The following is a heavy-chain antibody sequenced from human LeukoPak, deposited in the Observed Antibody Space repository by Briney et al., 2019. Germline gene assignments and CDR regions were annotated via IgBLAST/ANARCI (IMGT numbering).Heavy chain of an antibody. D-gene: IGHD3-10*01. CDR1: GFTFSNYW. J-gene: IGHJ4*02. CDR3: AREVGSGNSDRYFDY. V-gene: IGHV3-74*01. CDR2: INSDGSST. Sequence: PGGSLGLSRIASGFTFSNYWMHWVRQAPGKGLVWVSRINSDGSSTSYADSVKGRFTISRDNAKNTLYLQMNSLRAEDTAVYYCAREVGSGNSDRYFDYWGQGTLVTVSS.